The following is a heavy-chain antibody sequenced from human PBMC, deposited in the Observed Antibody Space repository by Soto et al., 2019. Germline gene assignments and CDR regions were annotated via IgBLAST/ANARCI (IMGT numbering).Heavy chain of an antibody. CDR1: GGTFSSYA. V-gene: IGHV1-69*05. CDR3: ARAGGGCSSTSCYEFGLDYYYYYMDV. Sequence: SVKVSCKASGGTFSSYAISWVRQAPGQGLEWMGRIIPIFGTTSYAQKFQGRVTMTRDTSTSTVYMELSSLRSEDTAVYYCARAGGGCSSTSCYEFGLDYYYYYMDVWGKGTTVTVSS. J-gene: IGHJ6*03. D-gene: IGHD2-2*01. CDR2: IIPIFGTT.